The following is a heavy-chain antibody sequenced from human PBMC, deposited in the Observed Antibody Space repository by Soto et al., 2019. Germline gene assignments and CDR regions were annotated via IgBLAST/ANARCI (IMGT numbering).Heavy chain of an antibody. V-gene: IGHV4-4*07. CDR2: VFASGTT. CDR1: GASIKSDY. D-gene: IGHD5-18*01. CDR3: ATYSDTYLNWLDP. Sequence: PSSRFPPTSTFSGASIKSDYWTWIRQPAGKGLGWIGRVFASGTTNYNPPLRNRITMSVDTSRNQFSLEMRSMTAADTAMYYCATYSDTYLNWLDPWAQGILVTVSS. J-gene: IGHJ5*02.